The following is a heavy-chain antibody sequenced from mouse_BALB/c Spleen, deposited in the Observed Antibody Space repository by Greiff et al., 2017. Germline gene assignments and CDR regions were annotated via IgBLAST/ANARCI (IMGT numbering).Heavy chain of an antibody. Sequence: EVKLVESGGGLVQPGGSLKLSCAASGFTFSSYTMSWVRQTPEKRLEWVAYISNGGGSTYYPDTVKGRFTISRDNAKNTLYLQMSSLKSEDTAMYYCARHADYGYYAMDYWGQGTSVTVSS. J-gene: IGHJ4*01. D-gene: IGHD1-2*01. V-gene: IGHV5-12-2*01. CDR3: ARHADYGYYAMDY. CDR1: GFTFSSYT. CDR2: ISNGGGST.